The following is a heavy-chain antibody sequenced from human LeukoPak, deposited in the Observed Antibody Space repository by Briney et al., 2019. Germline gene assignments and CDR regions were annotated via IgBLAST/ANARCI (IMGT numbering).Heavy chain of an antibody. CDR2: ISGSGGST. CDR3: AKGGHYDYVWGSYRLDY. V-gene: IGHV3-23*01. CDR1: GIAFSSYA. J-gene: IGHJ4*02. D-gene: IGHD3-16*02. Sequence: GGSLRLSCAASGIAFSSYAMSWVRQAPGKGLEWVSGISGSGGSTHNADSVKGRFTISRDNSKNTLYLQMNSLRAEDTDIYYCAKGGHYDYVWGSYRLDYWGQGTLVTVSS.